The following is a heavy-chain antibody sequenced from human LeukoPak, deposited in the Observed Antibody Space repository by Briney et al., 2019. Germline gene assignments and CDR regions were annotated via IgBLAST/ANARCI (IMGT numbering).Heavy chain of an antibody. Sequence: GASVKVSCKASGYTFTSYGISWVRQAPGQGLEWMGWISAYNGNTNYAQKLQGRVTMTTDTSTSTAYMELRSLRSDDTAVYYCARPQGKAPRGDGMDVWGQGTTVTVSS. CDR1: GYTFTSYG. V-gene: IGHV1-18*01. CDR3: ARPQGKAPRGDGMDV. CDR2: ISAYNGNT. J-gene: IGHJ6*02.